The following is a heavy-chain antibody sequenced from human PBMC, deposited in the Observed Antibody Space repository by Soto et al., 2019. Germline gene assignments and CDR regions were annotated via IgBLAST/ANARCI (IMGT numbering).Heavy chain of an antibody. Sequence: QVQLVQSGAEVKKPGSSVKVSCKASGGTFSSYTISWVRQAPGQGLEWMGRIIPILGIANYAQKFQGRVTITADKSTSTAYKELSSLRAEDTAVYYCARKYCANWFNPWGQGTLVTVCS. CDR2: IIPILGIA. J-gene: IGHJ5*02. CDR3: ARKYCANWFNP. V-gene: IGHV1-69*02. D-gene: IGHD2-8*02. CDR1: GGTFSSYT.